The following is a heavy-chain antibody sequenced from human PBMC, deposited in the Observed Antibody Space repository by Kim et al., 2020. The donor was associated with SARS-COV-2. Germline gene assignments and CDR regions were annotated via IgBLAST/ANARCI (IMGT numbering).Heavy chain of an antibody. CDR2: IWYDGSNK. V-gene: IGHV3-33*06. J-gene: IGHJ4*02. CDR3: AKAERGNDYGIDY. D-gene: IGHD4-17*01. CDR1: GFTFSSYG. Sequence: GGSLRLSCAASGFTFSSYGMHWVRQAPGKGLEWVAVIWYDGSNKYYADSVKGRFTISRDNSKNTLYLQMNSLRAEDTAVYYCAKAERGNDYGIDYWGQGTLVTVSS.